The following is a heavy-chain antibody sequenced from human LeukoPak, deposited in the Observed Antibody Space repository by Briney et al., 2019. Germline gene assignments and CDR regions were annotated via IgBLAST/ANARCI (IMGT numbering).Heavy chain of an antibody. CDR3: ARGYCTSTNCNNWFDP. CDR2: ISSSGSTI. V-gene: IGHV3-11*01. D-gene: IGHD2-2*01. J-gene: IGHJ5*02. CDR1: GFSFSEAW. Sequence: GGSLRLSCAASGFSFSEAWMSWVSQIPGKGLEWVSYISSSGSTIYYADSVKGRFTISRDNSRNVLYLQMNSLRADDAAIYYCARGYCTSTNCNNWFDPWGQGALVTVSS.